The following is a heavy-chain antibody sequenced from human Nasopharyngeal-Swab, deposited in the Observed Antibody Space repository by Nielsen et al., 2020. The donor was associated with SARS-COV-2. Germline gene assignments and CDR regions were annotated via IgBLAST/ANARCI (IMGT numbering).Heavy chain of an antibody. V-gene: IGHV4-34*01. D-gene: IGHD6-19*01. CDR3: ARSGYSSGWYDL. CDR2: INHRGNT. J-gene: IGHJ5*02. Sequence: WIRQPPGKGLEWIGDINHRGNTNYSPPLKSRLTMSVDTSKNQFSLKVSSVTAADTAVYYCARSGYSSGWYDLWGQGTLVTVSS.